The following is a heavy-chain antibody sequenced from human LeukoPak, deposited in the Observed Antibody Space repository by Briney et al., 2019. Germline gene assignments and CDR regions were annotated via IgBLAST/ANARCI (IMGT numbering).Heavy chain of an antibody. CDR2: ISRSGGNT. CDR3: ARVGDRSGNGYSH. Sequence: PGGSLRLSCAASGFTISRSPMDWVRQAPGKGLEFVSAISRSGGNTYYANSVKGRFTISRDTSKNTLYLQVGSLRVEDMAVYYGARVGDRSGNGYSHWGQGTLVTVSS. CDR1: GFTISRSP. D-gene: IGHD2-2*03. V-gene: IGHV3-64*01. J-gene: IGHJ4*02.